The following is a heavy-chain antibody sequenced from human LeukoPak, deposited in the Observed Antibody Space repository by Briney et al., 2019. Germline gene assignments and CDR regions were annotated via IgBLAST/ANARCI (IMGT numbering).Heavy chain of an antibody. Sequence: PSETLSLTCTVSGASISGYYWSWIRQPAGKGLEWIGRIYTTGSTNYNPSLKSRVTMSVDSSKNQFPLQVTSVTAADTAVYYCAKSPGVTASRFYFDYWGQGALVTVSS. V-gene: IGHV4-4*07. J-gene: IGHJ4*02. CDR1: GASISGYY. CDR3: AKSPGVTASRFYFDY. CDR2: IYTTGST. D-gene: IGHD2-21*02.